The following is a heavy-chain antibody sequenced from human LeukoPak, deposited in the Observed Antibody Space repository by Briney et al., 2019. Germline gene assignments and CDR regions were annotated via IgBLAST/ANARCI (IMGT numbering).Heavy chain of an antibody. CDR1: GGTFSGYY. Sequence: PSETLSLTCAVYGGTFSGYYWSWIRQPPGKRLEWVGESNDSGGTNYNPSLKSRVTITADKSKNQVSLKLTSVTAADTAVYYCARLSVIVGSTLEYYYYYMDVWGQGTTVTVSS. CDR2: SNDSGGT. V-gene: IGHV4-34*01. D-gene: IGHD1-26*01. CDR3: ARLSVIVGSTLEYYYYYMDV. J-gene: IGHJ6*03.